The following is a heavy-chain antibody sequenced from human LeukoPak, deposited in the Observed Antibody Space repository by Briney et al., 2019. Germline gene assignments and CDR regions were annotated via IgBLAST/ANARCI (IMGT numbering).Heavy chain of an antibody. J-gene: IGHJ4*02. D-gene: IGHD4-17*01. CDR2: ISGSGGST. Sequence: GGSLRLSCAASGFTVSSNYMSWVRQAPGKGLEWVSAISGSGGSTYYADSVKGRFTISRDNSKNTLYLQMNSLRAEDTAVYYCARGKTPAVTTPFDYWGQGTLVTVSS. CDR3: ARGKTPAVTTPFDY. CDR1: GFTVSSNY. V-gene: IGHV3-23*01.